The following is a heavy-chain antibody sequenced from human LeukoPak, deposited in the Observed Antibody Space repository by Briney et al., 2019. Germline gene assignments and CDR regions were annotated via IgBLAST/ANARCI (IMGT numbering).Heavy chain of an antibody. CDR2: ISSISSFI. CDR3: ARDMRAAYGSGTYSYYFDY. CDR1: GFTFSSYS. D-gene: IGHD3-10*01. J-gene: IGHJ4*02. V-gene: IGHV3-21*01. Sequence: GGPLRLSCAASGFTFSSYSMNWVRQAPGKGLEWVSSISSISSFINYADSVKGRFTISRDNAKNSLYLEMNSLRAEDTAVYYCARDMRAAYGSGTYSYYFDYWGQGTLVTVSS.